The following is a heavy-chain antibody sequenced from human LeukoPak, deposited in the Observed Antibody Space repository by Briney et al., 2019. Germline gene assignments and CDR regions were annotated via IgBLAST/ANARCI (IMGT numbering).Heavy chain of an antibody. D-gene: IGHD2-2*01. J-gene: IGHJ6*02. CDR2: ISYDGSNK. V-gene: IGHV3-30*18. CDR3: AKTSLCSSTSCRYYGMDV. Sequence: PGGSLRLSCAASGLTFSSYGMHWVRQAPGKGLEWVAVISYDGSNKYYADSVKGRFTISRDNSKNTLYLQMNSLRAEDTAVYYCAKTSLCSSTSCRYYGMDVWGQGTTVTVSS. CDR1: GLTFSSYG.